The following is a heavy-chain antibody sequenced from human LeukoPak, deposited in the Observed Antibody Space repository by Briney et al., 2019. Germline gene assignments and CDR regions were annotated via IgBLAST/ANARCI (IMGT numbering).Heavy chain of an antibody. CDR3: ARGLRYSYGHYYFDY. CDR2: IYYSGST. J-gene: IGHJ4*02. Sequence: PSETLSLTCTVSGGSVSSGSYYWSWIRQPPGKGLEWIGYIYYSGSTYYNPSLKSRVTISVDTSKNQFSLKLSSVTAADTAVYYCARGLRYSYGHYYFDYWGQGTLVTVSS. CDR1: GGSVSSGSYY. V-gene: IGHV4-61*01. D-gene: IGHD5-18*01.